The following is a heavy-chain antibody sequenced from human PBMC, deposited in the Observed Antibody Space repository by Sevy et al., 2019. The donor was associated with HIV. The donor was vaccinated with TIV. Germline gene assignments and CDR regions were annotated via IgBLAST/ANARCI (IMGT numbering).Heavy chain of an antibody. V-gene: IGHV3-11*01. Sequence: GSLRLSCAASGFTFSDYYMSWIRQAPGKGLEWVSYISSSGSTIYYADSVKGRFTISRDNAKNSLYLQMNSLRAEDTAVYYCARSGSSGYYMWGAFDIWGQGTMVTVSS. CDR1: GFTFSDYY. CDR2: ISSSGSTI. J-gene: IGHJ3*02. D-gene: IGHD3-22*01. CDR3: ARSGSSGYYMWGAFDI.